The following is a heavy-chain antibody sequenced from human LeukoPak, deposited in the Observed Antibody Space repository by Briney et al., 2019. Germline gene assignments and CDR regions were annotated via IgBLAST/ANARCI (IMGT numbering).Heavy chain of an antibody. V-gene: IGHV3-43*01. Sequence: GGSLRLSCAASGFTFDDYTMHWVRQAPGKGLEWVSLISWDGGSTYYADSVKGRFTISRDNSKNSLYLQMNSLRTEDTALYYCAKDRSPWKELVEGFDYWGQGTLVTVSS. J-gene: IGHJ4*02. D-gene: IGHD6-13*01. CDR1: GFTFDDYT. CDR3: AKDRSPWKELVEGFDY. CDR2: ISWDGGST.